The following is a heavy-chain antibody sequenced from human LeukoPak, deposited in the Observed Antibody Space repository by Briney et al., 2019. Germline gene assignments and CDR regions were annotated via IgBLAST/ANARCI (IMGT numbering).Heavy chain of an antibody. Sequence: PSETLSLTCTVSGGSISSNSYYWGWIRQPPGKGLEWIGSIYYSGSLYYNPSLKSRGTISVDTSKNQFSLKVISVTAADTAVYYCARSNSGYDYNFDYWGQGTLVTVSS. CDR2: IYYSGSL. D-gene: IGHD5-12*01. V-gene: IGHV4-39*01. CDR3: ARSNSGYDYNFDY. CDR1: GGSISSNSYY. J-gene: IGHJ4*02.